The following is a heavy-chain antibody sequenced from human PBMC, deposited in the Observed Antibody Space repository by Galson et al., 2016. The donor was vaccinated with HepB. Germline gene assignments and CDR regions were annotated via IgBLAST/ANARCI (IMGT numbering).Heavy chain of an antibody. V-gene: IGHV3-66*01. J-gene: IGHJ6*02. CDR3: ARDPNAVVTGTYA. Sequence: SLRLSCAASGFTVSNNYMNWVRQAPGKGLEWVSLIYSGGTTYYADSVKGRFTISRDSSKNTLYLQMNSLGVEDTAVYYCARDPNAVVTGTYAWGQGTTVTVSS. CDR2: IYSGGTT. D-gene: IGHD4-23*01. CDR1: GFTVSNNY.